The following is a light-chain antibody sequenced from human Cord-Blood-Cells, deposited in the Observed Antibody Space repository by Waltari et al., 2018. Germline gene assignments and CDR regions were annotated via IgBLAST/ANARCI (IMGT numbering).Light chain of an antibody. J-gene: IGLJ2*01. Sequence: QSALTQPASVSGSPGQSITISCTGTSSDVGGYNYVSWYQQHPGKAPNLMIYDVSNRHSGVSNRFSGSKSGNTASLTISGLQSEDEADYYCSSYTSSSTVVFGGGTKLTVL. CDR3: SSYTSSSTVV. CDR2: DVS. CDR1: SSDVGGYNY. V-gene: IGLV2-14*01.